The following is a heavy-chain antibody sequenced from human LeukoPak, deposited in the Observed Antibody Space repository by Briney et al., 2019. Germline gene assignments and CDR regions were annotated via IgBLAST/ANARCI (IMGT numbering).Heavy chain of an antibody. CDR2: IYYSGST. Sequence: SETLSLTCTVSGGSISSYYWSWIRQPPGKGLEWIGYIYYSGSTNYNPSLKSRVTISVDTSKNQFSLKLSSVTAADTAAYYCARLAPNMAAAGHYYFDYWGQGTLVTVSS. D-gene: IGHD6-13*01. V-gene: IGHV4-59*08. CDR3: ARLAPNMAAAGHYYFDY. J-gene: IGHJ4*02. CDR1: GGSISSYY.